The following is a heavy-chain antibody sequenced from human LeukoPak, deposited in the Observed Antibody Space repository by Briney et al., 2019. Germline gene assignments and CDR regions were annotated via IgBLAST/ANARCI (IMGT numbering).Heavy chain of an antibody. CDR2: INPNSGGT. V-gene: IGHV1-2*02. Sequence: ASVKVSCKASGYTFTGDYMHWVRHAPGQGLEWMGWINPNSGGTNYAQKFQGRVTLTRDTSISTAYMELSSLRSDDTAVYYCARVNGYTYTYYFDYWGQGTLVTVSS. J-gene: IGHJ4*02. CDR3: ARVNGYTYTYYFDY. D-gene: IGHD5-18*01. CDR1: GYTFTGDY.